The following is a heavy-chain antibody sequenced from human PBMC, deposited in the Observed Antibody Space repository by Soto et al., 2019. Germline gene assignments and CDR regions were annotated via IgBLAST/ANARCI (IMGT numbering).Heavy chain of an antibody. CDR1: GCAVRSGYV. V-gene: IGHV4-38-2*02. D-gene: IGHD2-2*01. CDR2: IYHSGST. Sequence: FLMYGVPGCAVRSGYVCVWSRQPPGKGLEWIGSIYHSGSTYYNPSLKSRVTISVDTSKNQFSLKLSSVTAADTAVYYCAREGGYCSSTSCYDWFDPWGQGTLVTVSS. J-gene: IGHJ5*02. CDR3: AREGGYCSSTSCYDWFDP.